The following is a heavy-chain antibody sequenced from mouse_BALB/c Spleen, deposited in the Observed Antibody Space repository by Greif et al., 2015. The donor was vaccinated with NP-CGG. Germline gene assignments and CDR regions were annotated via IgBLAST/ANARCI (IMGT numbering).Heavy chain of an antibody. Sequence: QVQLQQSGAELVRPGASVKLSCKASGYTFTSYWINWVKQRPGQGLERIGNIYPSDSYTNYNQKFKDKATLTVDKSSSTAYMQLSSPTSEDSAVYYCTRFRAHTTGRFDYWGQGTTLTVSS. CDR3: TRFRAHTTGRFDY. CDR2: IYPSDSYT. CDR1: GYTFTSYW. D-gene: IGHD1-1*01. J-gene: IGHJ2*01. V-gene: IGHV1-69*02.